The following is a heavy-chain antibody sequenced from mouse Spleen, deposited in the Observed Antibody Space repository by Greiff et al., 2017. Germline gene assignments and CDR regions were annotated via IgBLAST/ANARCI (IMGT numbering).Heavy chain of an antibody. V-gene: IGHV1-43*01. CDR3: AIIYYDSFYAMDY. CDR1: GYSFTGYY. D-gene: IGHD2-4*01. Sequence: EVKLQESGPELVKPGASVKISCKASGYSFTGYYMHWVKQSSEKSLEWIGEINPSTGGTSYNQKFKGKATLTVDKSSSTAYMQLKSLTSEDSAVYYCAIIYYDSFYAMDYWGQGTSVTVSS. J-gene: IGHJ4*01. CDR2: INPSTGGT.